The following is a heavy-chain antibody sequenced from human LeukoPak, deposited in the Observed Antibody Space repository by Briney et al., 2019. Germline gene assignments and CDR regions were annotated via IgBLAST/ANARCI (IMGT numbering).Heavy chain of an antibody. V-gene: IGHV4-34*01. CDR1: GGSFSGYY. J-gene: IGHJ5*02. CDR3: ARRVTYYYDSSGYYPLNWFDP. Sequence: LETLSLTCAVYGGSFSGYYWSWIRQPPGKGLEWIGEINHSGSTNYNPSPKSRVTISVDTSKNQFSLKLSSVTAADTAVYYCARRVTYYYDSSGYYPLNWFDPWGQGTLVTVSS. D-gene: IGHD3-22*01. CDR2: INHSGST.